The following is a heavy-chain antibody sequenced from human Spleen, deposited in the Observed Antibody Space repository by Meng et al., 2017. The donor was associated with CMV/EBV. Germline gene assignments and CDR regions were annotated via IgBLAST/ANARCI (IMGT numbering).Heavy chain of an antibody. Sequence: GESLKISCTGSGFTFGDYVMSWVRQAPGKGLEWVGFIRSKTYGGTTENAASVKGRFTISRDESKSIAYLQMNSLKTEDTAVYYCTRGMGGGYFDYYYVMDVWGQGTTVTVSS. J-gene: IGHJ6*02. D-gene: IGHD2-21*02. CDR1: GFTFGDYV. CDR2: IRSKTYGGTT. V-gene: IGHV3-49*04. CDR3: TRGMGGGYFDYYYVMDV.